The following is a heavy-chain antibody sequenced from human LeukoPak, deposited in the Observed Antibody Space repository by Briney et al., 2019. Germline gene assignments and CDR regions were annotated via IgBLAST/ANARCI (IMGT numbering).Heavy chain of an antibody. CDR1: GGSISSSSYY. Sequence: SETLSLTCTVSGGSISSSSYYWGWIRQPPGKGLEWIGSIYYSGSTYYNPSLKSRVTISVDTSKNQFSLKLSSVTAADTAVYYCARQNYYDRVNWFDPWGQGTLVTVSS. J-gene: IGHJ5*02. CDR2: IYYSGST. V-gene: IGHV4-39*07. CDR3: ARQNYYDRVNWFDP. D-gene: IGHD3-22*01.